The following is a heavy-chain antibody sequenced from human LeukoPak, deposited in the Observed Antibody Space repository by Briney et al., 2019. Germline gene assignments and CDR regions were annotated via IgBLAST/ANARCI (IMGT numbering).Heavy chain of an antibody. CDR1: GDSITSNSDY. J-gene: IGHJ3*02. D-gene: IGHD6-13*01. CDR3: ARLYRLSSRAVDAFDI. V-gene: IGHV4-39*01. CDR2: IYYSGST. Sequence: SETLSLTCTVSGDSITSNSDYWGWIRQPPGKGLEWIGSIYYSGSTYYNPSLKSRVTISVDTSKNQFSLKLSSVTAADTAVYYCARLYRLSSRAVDAFDIWGQGTMVTASS.